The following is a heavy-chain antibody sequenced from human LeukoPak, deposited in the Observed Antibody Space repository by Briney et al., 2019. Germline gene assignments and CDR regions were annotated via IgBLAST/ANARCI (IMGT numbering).Heavy chain of an antibody. J-gene: IGHJ4*02. CDR2: IIPIFGTA. V-gene: IGHV1-69*13. CDR1: GGTFSSYA. CDR3: ARVYVVVPAAMEYYFDY. Sequence: ASVKVSCKASGGTFSSYAISWVRQAPGQGLEWMGGIIPIFGTANYAQKFQGRVTITADESTSTAYMELSSLRSEDTAVYYCARVYVVVPAAMEYYFDYWGQGTPVTVSS. D-gene: IGHD2-2*01.